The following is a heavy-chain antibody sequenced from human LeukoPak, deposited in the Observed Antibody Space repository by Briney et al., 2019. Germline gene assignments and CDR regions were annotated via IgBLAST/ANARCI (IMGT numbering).Heavy chain of an antibody. J-gene: IGHJ4*02. Sequence: PGGSLRLSCGVSGFSFNIYYMSWVRQAPGKGLEWVSSISSSSSYIYYADSVKGRFTISRDNAKNSLYLQMNSLRAEDTAVYYCAKGGDYWGQGTLVTVSS. V-gene: IGHV3-21*01. CDR1: GFSFNIYY. CDR2: ISSSSSYI. CDR3: AKGGDY.